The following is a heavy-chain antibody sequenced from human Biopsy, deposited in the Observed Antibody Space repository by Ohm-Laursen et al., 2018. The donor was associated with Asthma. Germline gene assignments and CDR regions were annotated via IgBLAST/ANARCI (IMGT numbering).Heavy chain of an antibody. J-gene: IGHJ5*02. CDR3: ARASVAASSNWFDP. CDR1: GDSITSGGCC. V-gene: IGHV4-31*03. D-gene: IGHD6-19*01. CDR2: IHHSGTN. Sequence: TLSLTCTVSGDSITSGGCCWNWIRQHPGKGLEWIGYIHHSGTNYFNPSLKSRVSFSRDTSKNQFSLKLSSVTATDTAVYYCARASVAASSNWFDPWGQGTLVTVSS.